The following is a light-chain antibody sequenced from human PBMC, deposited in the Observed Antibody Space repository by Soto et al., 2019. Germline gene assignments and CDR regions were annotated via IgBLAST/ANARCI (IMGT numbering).Light chain of an antibody. CDR2: GAS. CDR3: QKYNQWPPFT. CDR1: QTVGAY. J-gene: IGKJ4*01. V-gene: IGKV3-15*01. Sequence: EVVITQSPATLSGYPGERASLSFRASQTVGAYLAWYQQKPGQPPRLLIYGASTRATGIPASFSGSGSGTEFTLTISSLQSEDFAVYSCQKYNQWPPFTFGGGTKVDIK.